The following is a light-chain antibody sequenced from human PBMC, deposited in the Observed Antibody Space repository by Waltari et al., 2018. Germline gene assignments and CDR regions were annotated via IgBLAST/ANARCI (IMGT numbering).Light chain of an antibody. Sequence: TCRASQGISSYLAGEQQKPGKAPKLLIYAASTLQSGVPSRFSGSGSGTDFTLTISCLQSEDFATYYCQQYYSYPLTFGGGTKVEIK. CDR2: AAS. J-gene: IGKJ4*01. CDR3: QQYYSYPLT. CDR1: QGISSY. V-gene: IGKV1-8*01.